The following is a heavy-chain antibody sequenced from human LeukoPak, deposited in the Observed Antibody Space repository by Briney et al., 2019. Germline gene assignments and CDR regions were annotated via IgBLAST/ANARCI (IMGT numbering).Heavy chain of an antibody. V-gene: IGHV4-30-2*01. J-gene: IGHJ3*02. CDR3: ARGLDYYGSGSYYKSGYAFDI. D-gene: IGHD3-10*01. Sequence: PSETLSLTCAVSGGSISSGGYSWSWIRQPPGKGLEWIGYIYHSGSTYYNPSPKSRVTISVDRSKNQFSLKLSSVTAADTAVYYCARGLDYYGSGSYYKSGYAFDIWGQGTMVTVSS. CDR2: IYHSGST. CDR1: GGSISSGGYS.